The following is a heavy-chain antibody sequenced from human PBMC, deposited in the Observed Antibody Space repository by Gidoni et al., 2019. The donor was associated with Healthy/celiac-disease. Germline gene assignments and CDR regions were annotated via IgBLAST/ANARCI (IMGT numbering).Heavy chain of an antibody. CDR1: GFTFSSYA. V-gene: IGHV3-23*01. CDR3: AKDVKSSSWYSIFDY. CDR2: ISGSVGST. Sequence: EVQLLESGGGLVQPGGSLRLSCAASGFTFSSYAMSWVRQAPGKGLEWVSAISGSVGSTYYADSVKGRFTISRDNSKNTLYLQMNSLRAEDTAVYYCAKDVKSSSWYSIFDYWGQGTLVTVSS. D-gene: IGHD6-13*01. J-gene: IGHJ4*02.